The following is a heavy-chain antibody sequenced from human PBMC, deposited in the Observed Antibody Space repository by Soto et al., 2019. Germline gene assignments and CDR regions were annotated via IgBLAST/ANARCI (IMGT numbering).Heavy chain of an antibody. CDR1: GFTFSSYA. CDR2: ISGSGGST. CDR3: AKDAGYSSSWYVGVYDY. D-gene: IGHD6-13*01. V-gene: IGHV3-23*01. Sequence: EVQLLESGGGLVQPGGSLRLSCAASGFTFSSYAMSWVRQAPGKGLEWVSAISGSGGSTYYADSVQGRFTISRDNSKNTLYLQMNRLRAEDTSVYYCAKDAGYSSSWYVGVYDYWGQGTLVTVSS. J-gene: IGHJ4*02.